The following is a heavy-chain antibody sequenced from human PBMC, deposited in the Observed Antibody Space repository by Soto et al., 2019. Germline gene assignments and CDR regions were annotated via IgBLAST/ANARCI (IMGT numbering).Heavy chain of an antibody. Sequence: EVRLLESGGGLVQPGGSLRLSCAASGFTFSSYAMSWVRQAPGKGLEWVSSISGSGGTTYYADSGKGQFNMSRDNSKNTLYLQMNSLRDEDTAVYYCAKRTCSSASCYTYFDYWGQGTLVTVSS. CDR1: GFTFSSYA. D-gene: IGHD2-2*01. V-gene: IGHV3-23*01. CDR2: ISGSGGTT. J-gene: IGHJ4*02. CDR3: AKRTCSSASCYTYFDY.